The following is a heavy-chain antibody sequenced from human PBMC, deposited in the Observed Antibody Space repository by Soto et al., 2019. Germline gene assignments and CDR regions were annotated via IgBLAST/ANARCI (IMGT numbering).Heavy chain of an antibody. CDR2: IYYSGST. CDR3: ARAYCSGGSCYPSYYYYYYGMDV. CDR1: VGSISIGDYA. D-gene: IGHD2-15*01. J-gene: IGHJ6*01. Sequence: SETLSVTWIISVGSISIGDYAWSWIRQPPGKGMEWIGYIYYSGSTYYNPSLKSRVTISVDTSKNQFSLKLSSVTAAETAVYYCARAYCSGGSCYPSYYYYYYGMDVWGQGTTVTVSS. V-gene: IGHV4-30-4*01.